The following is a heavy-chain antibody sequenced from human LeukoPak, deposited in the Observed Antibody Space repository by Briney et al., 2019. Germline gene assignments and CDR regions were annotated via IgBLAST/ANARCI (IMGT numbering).Heavy chain of an antibody. Sequence: SETLSLTCAVYGGSFSGYYWSWIRQPPGKGLEWIGEINHSGSTNYNPSLKSRVTISVDTSKNQFSLKLSSVTAADTAMYYCARAVGGSGNYYFDYWGQGTLVTVSS. V-gene: IGHV4-34*01. D-gene: IGHD3-10*01. J-gene: IGHJ4*02. CDR2: INHSGST. CDR1: GGSFSGYY. CDR3: ARAVGGSGNYYFDY.